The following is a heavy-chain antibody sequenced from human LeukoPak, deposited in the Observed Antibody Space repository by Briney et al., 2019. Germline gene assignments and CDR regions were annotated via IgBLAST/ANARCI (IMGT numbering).Heavy chain of an antibody. CDR1: GGSFSGYY. Sequence: SESLSLTCAVYGGSFSGYYWSWIRQPPGKGLEWIGYIYYSGSTNYNPSLKSRVTISVDTSKNQFSLKLSSVTAADTAVYYCARTNSGWYYYYYGMDVWGQGTTVTVSS. CDR2: IYYSGST. J-gene: IGHJ6*02. V-gene: IGHV4-59*08. CDR3: ARTNSGWYYYYYGMDV. D-gene: IGHD6-19*01.